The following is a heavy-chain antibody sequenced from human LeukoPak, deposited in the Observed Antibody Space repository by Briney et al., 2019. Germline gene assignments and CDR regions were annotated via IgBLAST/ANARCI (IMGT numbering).Heavy chain of an antibody. CDR1: GFTFSSYA. D-gene: IGHD2-15*01. Sequence: GGSLRLSCAASGFTFSSYAMSWVRQAPGKGLEWVSSISGSGGNTYYTDSVKGRFTISRDNSKNTLYLQMNSLRAEDTAVYYCAKDPYCSGGSCYVVAFDIWGQGTMVTVSS. J-gene: IGHJ3*02. V-gene: IGHV3-23*01. CDR3: AKDPYCSGGSCYVVAFDI. CDR2: ISGSGGNT.